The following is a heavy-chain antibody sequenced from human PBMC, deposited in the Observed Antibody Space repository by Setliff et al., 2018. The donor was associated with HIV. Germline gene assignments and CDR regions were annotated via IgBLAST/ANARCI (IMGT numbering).Heavy chain of an antibody. CDR1: GFNFNEAW. D-gene: IGHD1-1*01. J-gene: IGHJ4*02. V-gene: IGHV3-7*01. CDR2: IRQDGNVF. Sequence: PGGSLRLSCATSGFNFNEAWMSWVRQAPGKGLEWVANIRQDGNVFYYVDSVNGRFTISRDNAKNSLYLHMNSLRGEDTAVYYCTKDVNWKLEYWGQGALVTVSS. CDR3: TKDVNWKLEY.